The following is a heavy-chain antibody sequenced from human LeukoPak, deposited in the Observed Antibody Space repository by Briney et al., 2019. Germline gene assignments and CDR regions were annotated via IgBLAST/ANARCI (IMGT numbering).Heavy chain of an antibody. CDR2: ISYDGSNR. D-gene: IGHD5-18*01. Sequence: GGSLRLSCAASGFTFSSYAMHWVRQAPGKGLEWVAVISYDGSNRYYADSVKGRFTISRDNSKNTLYLQMNSLRAEDTALYYCAKDISWDTAMADAFDIWGQGTMVTVSS. V-gene: IGHV3-30*04. CDR3: AKDISWDTAMADAFDI. J-gene: IGHJ3*02. CDR1: GFTFSSYA.